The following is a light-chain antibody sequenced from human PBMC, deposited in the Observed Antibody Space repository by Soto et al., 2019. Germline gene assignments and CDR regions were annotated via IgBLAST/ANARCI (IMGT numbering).Light chain of an antibody. CDR2: DAS. CDR3: QQRINWPLT. V-gene: IGKV3-11*01. J-gene: IGKJ4*01. Sequence: EIVLTQSPATLSLSPGERATLSCRASQGVSSYLAWYQQKPGRAPRLLLFDASNRATGIPARFSGSGSGTDFTLTISSLEPEDFAVYYCQQRINWPLTFGGGTKVDIK. CDR1: QGVSSY.